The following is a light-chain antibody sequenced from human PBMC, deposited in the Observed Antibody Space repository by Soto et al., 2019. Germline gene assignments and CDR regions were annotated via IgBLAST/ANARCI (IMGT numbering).Light chain of an antibody. CDR2: AAS. V-gene: IGKV1-39*01. CDR3: QQSYSTPWT. J-gene: IGKJ1*01. CDR1: QSISSY. Sequence: DIQMTQSPSSLSVSVGDRVTITCRASQSISSYLNWYQQKPGKAPKLLIYAASSLQSGVPSRFSGSGSGTDFTLTISSLQPEDFATYYCQQSYSTPWTFGQGTRWIS.